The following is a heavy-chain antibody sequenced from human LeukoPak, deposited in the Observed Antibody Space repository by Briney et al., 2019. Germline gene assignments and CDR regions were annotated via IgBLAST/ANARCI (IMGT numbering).Heavy chain of an antibody. Sequence: GGSLRLSCAGSGFTFSNFWISWVRQAPGKGLEWVAIINPDGSTTGYVDSVKGRFTISRDNAKNSLCLQLNSLRAEDTAVYYCVRDPGWGAFDIWGQGTMVTVSS. CDR2: INPDGSTT. CDR1: GFTFSNFW. D-gene: IGHD3-16*01. CDR3: VRDPGWGAFDI. J-gene: IGHJ3*02. V-gene: IGHV3-7*01.